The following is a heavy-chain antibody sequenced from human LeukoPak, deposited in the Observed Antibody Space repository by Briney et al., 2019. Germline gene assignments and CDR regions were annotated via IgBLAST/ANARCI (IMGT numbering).Heavy chain of an antibody. Sequence: GGSLRLSCAASGFTFSDCSMNWVRQAPGKGLEWVSYISSSSSTIYYADSVKGRFTISRDNAKNSLYLQMNSLRAEDTAVYYCARDHLWGSDYWGQGTLVTVSS. CDR3: ARDHLWGSDY. D-gene: IGHD7-27*01. CDR2: ISSSSSTI. V-gene: IGHV3-48*04. J-gene: IGHJ4*02. CDR1: GFTFSDCS.